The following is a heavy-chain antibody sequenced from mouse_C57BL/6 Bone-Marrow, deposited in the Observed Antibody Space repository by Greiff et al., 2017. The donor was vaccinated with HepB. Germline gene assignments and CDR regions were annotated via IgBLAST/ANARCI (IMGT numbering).Heavy chain of an antibody. CDR1: GFTFSDYG. D-gene: IGHD1-1*01. J-gene: IGHJ2*01. CDR2: ISSGSSTI. V-gene: IGHV5-17*01. CDR3: ARGDYGSSPYYFDY. Sequence: EVQLVESGGGLVKPGGSLKLSCAASGFTFSDYGMHWVRQAPEKGLEWVAYISSGSSTIYYADTVKGRFTISRDNAKNTLFLQMTSLRSEDTAMYYCARGDYGSSPYYFDYWGQGTTLTVSS.